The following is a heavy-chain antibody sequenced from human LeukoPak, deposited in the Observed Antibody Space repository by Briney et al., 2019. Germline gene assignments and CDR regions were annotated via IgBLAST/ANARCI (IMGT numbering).Heavy chain of an antibody. Sequence: ASVKVSCKASGGTFSSYAISWVRQAPGQGLEWMGGIIPIFGTANYAQKFQGRVTITADKSTSTAYMELSSLRSEDTAVYYCARAGYYYDSSGYYYPGAFDIWGQGTMVTVSS. D-gene: IGHD3-22*01. CDR1: GGTFSSYA. V-gene: IGHV1-69*06. CDR3: ARAGYYYDSSGYYYPGAFDI. CDR2: IIPIFGTA. J-gene: IGHJ3*02.